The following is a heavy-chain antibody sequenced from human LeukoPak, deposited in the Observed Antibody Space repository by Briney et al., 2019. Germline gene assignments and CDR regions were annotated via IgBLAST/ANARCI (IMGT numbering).Heavy chain of an antibody. CDR1: GDSISSYY. CDR2: IYYSGST. D-gene: IGHD2-21*01. J-gene: IGHJ2*01. Sequence: PSETLSLTCTVSGDSISSYYWSWIRQPPGKGLEWIGYIYYSGSTNYNPSLKSRVTISVDTSKNQFSLKLSSVTAADTAVYYCARHIVAGWYFDLWGRGTLVTVSS. V-gene: IGHV4-59*01. CDR3: ARHIVAGWYFDL.